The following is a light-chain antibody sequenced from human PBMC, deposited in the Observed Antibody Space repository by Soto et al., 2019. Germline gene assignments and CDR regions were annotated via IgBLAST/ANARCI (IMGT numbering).Light chain of an antibody. J-gene: IGKJ1*01. CDR2: AAS. CDR1: QDVSTN. V-gene: IGKV3-15*01. Sequence: VMTQSPATLSVSLGERATLSCRASQDVSTNLAWYQQKPGQAPRLLIYAASTRAPGIPARFSGSGSGTEFTLSISSLQSEDFAVYSCQQYNNWPTTFGQGTKVDI. CDR3: QQYNNWPTT.